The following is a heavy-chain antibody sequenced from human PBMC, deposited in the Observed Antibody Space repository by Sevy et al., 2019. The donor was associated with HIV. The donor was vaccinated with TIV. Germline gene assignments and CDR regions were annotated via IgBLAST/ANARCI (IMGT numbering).Heavy chain of an antibody. CDR3: AKEIGSSGGDLYYYGMDV. Sequence: GGSLRLSCAASRFIFTTYGMHWVRQAPGKGLEWVAIVSYDGSNKFYADSVKGRFTISRDNSKNTLYLQMNSLRTEDTAVYYCAKEIGSSGGDLYYYGMDVWGQGTTVTVSS. CDR1: RFIFTTYG. CDR2: VSYDGSNK. V-gene: IGHV3-30*18. D-gene: IGHD6-19*01. J-gene: IGHJ6*02.